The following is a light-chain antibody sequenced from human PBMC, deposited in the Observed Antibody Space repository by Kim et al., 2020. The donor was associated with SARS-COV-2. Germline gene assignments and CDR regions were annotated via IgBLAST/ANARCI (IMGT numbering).Light chain of an antibody. Sequence: SSAVGDRVTTTCPAIQSISYWLAWYQQKPGKAPKVLIYDVSNLKSGVPSRFSGGGSGTEFTLTINSLQPDDFATYYCQQYSSYPYTFGQGTKLEI. V-gene: IGKV1-5*01. CDR3: QQYSSYPYT. J-gene: IGKJ2*01. CDR1: QSISYW. CDR2: DVS.